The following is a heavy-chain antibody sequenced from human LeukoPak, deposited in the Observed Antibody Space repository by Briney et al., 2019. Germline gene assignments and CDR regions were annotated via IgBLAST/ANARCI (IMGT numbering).Heavy chain of an antibody. CDR2: IRYDGSNK. J-gene: IGHJ5*02. V-gene: IGHV3-30*02. Sequence: GGSLRLSCAASGFTFSSYGMHWVRQAPGKGLEWVAFIRYDGSNKYYADSVKGRFTISRDNSKNTLYLQMNSLRAEDTAVYYCARNRVQYQNNWFDPWGQGTLVTVSS. D-gene: IGHD2-2*01. CDR1: GFTFSSYG. CDR3: ARNRVQYQNNWFDP.